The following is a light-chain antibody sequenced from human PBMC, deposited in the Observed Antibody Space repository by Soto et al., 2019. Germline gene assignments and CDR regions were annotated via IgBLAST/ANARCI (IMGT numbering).Light chain of an antibody. CDR2: DAS. V-gene: IGKV1-39*01. CDR1: QSISTY. Sequence: DIQMTQSPSSLAASVGARVTITCRASQSISTYLNWYQQKPGKAPKVLIFDASRLQSAVASRFSGSGSVTDFTLTISTLQPEDSATYHCQQSYSAPWTFGQGTKVQVK. CDR3: QQSYSAPWT. J-gene: IGKJ1*01.